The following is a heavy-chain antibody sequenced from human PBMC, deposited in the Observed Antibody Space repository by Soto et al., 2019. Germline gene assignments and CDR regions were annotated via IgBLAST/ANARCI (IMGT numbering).Heavy chain of an antibody. CDR3: ARGGRYGCSSTSCYHYYYYGMDV. D-gene: IGHD2-2*01. V-gene: IGHV1-69*13. Sequence: ASVKVSCKASGGTFSSYAISWVRQAPGQGLEWMGGIIPIFGTANYAQKFQGRVTITADESTSTAYMELSSLRSEDTAVYYCARGGRYGCSSTSCYHYYYYGMDVWGQGTTVTVSS. J-gene: IGHJ6*02. CDR1: GGTFSSYA. CDR2: IIPIFGTA.